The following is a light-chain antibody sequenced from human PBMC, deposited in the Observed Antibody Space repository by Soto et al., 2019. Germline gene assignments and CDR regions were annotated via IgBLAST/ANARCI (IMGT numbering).Light chain of an antibody. CDR3: SSYAGSVL. CDR2: EVS. Sequence: QSALTQPPSASGSPGQSVTISCTGTSSDVGGYNYVSWYQQHPGQAPKLIIYEVSKRPSGVPDRFSGSKSGNTASLTVSGLQAEDEADYYCSSYAGSVLFGGGTKLTVL. J-gene: IGLJ2*01. CDR1: SSDVGGYNY. V-gene: IGLV2-8*01.